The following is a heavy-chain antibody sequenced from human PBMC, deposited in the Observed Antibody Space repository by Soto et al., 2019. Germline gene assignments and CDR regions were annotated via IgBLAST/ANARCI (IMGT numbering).Heavy chain of an antibody. CDR1: GDSISRSGYY. D-gene: IGHD3-16*01. Sequence: QVQLQESGPGLLRPSEALSLTCAVSGDSISRSGYYWGWIRQPPGKGLEWVGSIYYGGTTFHNPSLQRRVTIAVDTSRNHFSLKRTAVTAADTAVYYCARHVRGSGTPGAYWGQGTLVAVSS. V-gene: IGHV4-39*01. CDR3: ARHVRGSGTPGAY. J-gene: IGHJ4*02. CDR2: IYYGGTT.